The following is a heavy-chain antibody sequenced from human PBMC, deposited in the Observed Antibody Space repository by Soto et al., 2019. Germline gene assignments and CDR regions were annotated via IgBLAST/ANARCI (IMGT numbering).Heavy chain of an antibody. J-gene: IGHJ4*02. CDR3: ARVKGGTTYYFDY. CDR2: IKQDGSEK. CDR1: GFTFSSYW. D-gene: IGHD1-1*01. V-gene: IGHV3-7*01. Sequence: EVQLVESGGGLVQPGGSLRLSCAASGFTFSSYWMSWVRQAPGKGLEWVANIKQDGSEKYYVDSVKGRFTISRDNAKNSLYLQMNSLRAEDTALYYCARVKGGTTYYFDYWGQGTLVTVSS.